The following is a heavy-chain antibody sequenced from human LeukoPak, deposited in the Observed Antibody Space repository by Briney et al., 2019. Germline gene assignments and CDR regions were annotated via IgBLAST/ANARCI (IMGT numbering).Heavy chain of an antibody. CDR2: ISAYNGNT. D-gene: IGHD5-18*01. Sequence: ASVKVSCKASGYTFTSYGISWVRQAPGQGLEWMGWISAYNGNTNYAQKLQGRVTMTTDTSTTTAHMELRNLRSDDTAIYYCARQVDTAMALPDYWGQGTLVTVSS. V-gene: IGHV1-18*01. CDR1: GYTFTSYG. CDR3: ARQVDTAMALPDY. J-gene: IGHJ4*02.